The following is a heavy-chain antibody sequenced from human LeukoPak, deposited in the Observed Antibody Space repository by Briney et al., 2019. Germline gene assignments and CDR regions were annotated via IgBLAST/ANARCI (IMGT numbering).Heavy chain of an antibody. CDR1: GFTFSHYG. D-gene: IGHD2-15*01. V-gene: IGHV3-33*01. CDR2: IWFHGGEI. Sequence: GGSLRLSCAASGFTFSHYGMHWVRQAPGMGLEWVAVIWFHGGEIHYPDSVKGRFTISRDNSKNTLYLQMDNLRADDTAVYYCVRGSGGNGYGYWGDYWGQGTLVTVST. J-gene: IGHJ4*02. CDR3: VRGSGGNGYGYWGDY.